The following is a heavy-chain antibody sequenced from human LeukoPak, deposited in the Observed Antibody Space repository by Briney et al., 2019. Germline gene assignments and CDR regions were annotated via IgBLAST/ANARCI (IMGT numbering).Heavy chain of an antibody. CDR1: GFTFSSYT. CDR3: AKDRYCSGGSCDYYGMDV. CDR2: ISWDGGST. Sequence: GGSLRLSCAASGFTFSSYTMHWVRQAPGKGLEWVSLISWDGGSTYYADSVKGRFTISRDNSKNSLYLQMNSLRTEDTALYYCAKDRYCSGGSCDYYGMDVWGQGTTVTVSS. D-gene: IGHD2-15*01. V-gene: IGHV3-43*01. J-gene: IGHJ6*02.